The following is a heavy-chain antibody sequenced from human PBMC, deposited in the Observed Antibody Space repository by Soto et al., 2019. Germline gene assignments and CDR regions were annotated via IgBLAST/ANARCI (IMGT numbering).Heavy chain of an antibody. Sequence: PGGSLRLSCAASGFTFSSYIMNWVRQAPGKGLEWVSSISSSSSYIYYADSVKGRFTISRDNAKNSLYLQMNSLRAEDTAVYYCARDSRSGDYVFGNYYYGMDVWGQGTTVTVSS. J-gene: IGHJ6*02. V-gene: IGHV3-21*01. CDR2: ISSSSSYI. D-gene: IGHD4-17*01. CDR1: GFTFSSYI. CDR3: ARDSRSGDYVFGNYYYGMDV.